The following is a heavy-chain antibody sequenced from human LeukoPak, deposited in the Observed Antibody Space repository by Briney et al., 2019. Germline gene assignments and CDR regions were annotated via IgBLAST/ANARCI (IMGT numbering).Heavy chain of an antibody. CDR3: ARRGEYSNLNYLEY. Sequence: PGRSLRLSCAASGFTFSTYGMHWVRQAPGKGLEWVSFIWSDGSNKYYADSVKGRLTISGDNSKNTLYLQMNSLRAEDTAVYYCARRGEYSNLNYLEYWGQGTLVTVSS. CDR2: IWSDGSNK. J-gene: IGHJ4*02. D-gene: IGHD4-11*01. CDR1: GFTFSTYG. V-gene: IGHV3-33*01.